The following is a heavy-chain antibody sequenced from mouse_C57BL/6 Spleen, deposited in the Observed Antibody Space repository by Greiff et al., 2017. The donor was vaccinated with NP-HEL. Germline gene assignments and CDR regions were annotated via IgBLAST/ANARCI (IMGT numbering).Heavy chain of an antibody. D-gene: IGHD1-1*01. CDR3: ARGYYGSSYLFFDY. CDR1: GYTFTDYN. V-gene: IGHV1-18*01. CDR2: INPNNGGT. Sequence: VQLQQSGPELVKPGASVKIPCKASGYTFTDYNMDWVKQSHGKSLEWIGDINPNNGGTIYNQKFKGKATLTVDKSSSTAYMELRSLTSEDTAVYYCARGYYGSSYLFFDYWGQGTTLTVSS. J-gene: IGHJ2*01.